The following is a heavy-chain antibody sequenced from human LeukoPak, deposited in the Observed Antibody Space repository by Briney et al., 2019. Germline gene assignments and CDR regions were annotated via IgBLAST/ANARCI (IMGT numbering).Heavy chain of an antibody. CDR1: GGTFSSYA. D-gene: IGHD3-3*01. CDR3: ARENYDFWSGYYTGGPFDY. CDR2: IIPIFGTA. V-gene: IGHV1-69*13. Sequence: SVKVSCKASGGTFSSYATSWVRQAPGQGLEWMGGIIPIFGTANYAQKFQGRVTITADESTSTAYMELSRLRSDDTAVYYCARENYDFWSGYYTGGPFDYWGQGTLVTVSS. J-gene: IGHJ4*02.